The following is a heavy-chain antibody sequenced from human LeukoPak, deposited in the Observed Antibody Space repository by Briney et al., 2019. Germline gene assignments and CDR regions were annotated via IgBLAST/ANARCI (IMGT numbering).Heavy chain of an antibody. Sequence: PSETLSLTCTVSGGSISGYYWSWIRQPPGKGLEWIGYIYYSGSTNYNPSLKSRVTISVDTSKNQFSLKLGSVTAADTAVYYCVRHRSSSLYFDYWGQGTLVTVSS. CDR3: VRHRSSSLYFDY. J-gene: IGHJ4*02. CDR1: GGSISGYY. CDR2: IYYSGST. D-gene: IGHD6-6*01. V-gene: IGHV4-59*08.